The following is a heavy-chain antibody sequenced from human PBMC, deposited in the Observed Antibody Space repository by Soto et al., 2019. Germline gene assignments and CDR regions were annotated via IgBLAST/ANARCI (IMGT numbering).Heavy chain of an antibody. J-gene: IGHJ5*02. CDR3: AKDGVQQWKNWFDP. V-gene: IGHV3-23*01. CDR1: GLTFSSYA. Sequence: GGSLRLSCASSGLTFSSYAMSLVRQAPGKGLEWVSAISGSGGSTYYADSVKGRFTISRDNSKNTLYLQMNSLRAEDTAVYYCAKDGVQQWKNWFDPWGQGTLVTVSS. D-gene: IGHD6-19*01. CDR2: ISGSGGST.